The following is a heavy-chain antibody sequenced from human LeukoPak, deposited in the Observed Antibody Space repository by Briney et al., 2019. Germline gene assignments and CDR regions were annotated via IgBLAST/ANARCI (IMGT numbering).Heavy chain of an antibody. Sequence: GGSLRLSCAASGFTFSDYFMTWIRQAPGKGLEWVSYISTSGRSIDYADSVRGRFTISRDNAKNSLYLQMNSLRAEDTAVYYCARHGSRGIAAALPGGYWGQGTLVTVSS. CDR3: ARHGSRGIAAALPGGY. CDR2: ISTSGRSI. D-gene: IGHD6-13*01. CDR1: GFTFSDYF. J-gene: IGHJ4*02. V-gene: IGHV3-11*01.